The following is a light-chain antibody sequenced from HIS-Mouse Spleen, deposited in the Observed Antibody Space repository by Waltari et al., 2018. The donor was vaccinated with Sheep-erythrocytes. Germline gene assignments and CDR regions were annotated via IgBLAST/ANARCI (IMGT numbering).Light chain of an antibody. V-gene: IGLV2-11*01. CDR1: SSDVGGYNY. Sequence: QSALTQPRSVSGSPGQSVTISCTGTSSDVGGYNYVSWYQQHPGKAPKLMIYDVSKRPSGVPDRFSGSKSGNPASLTISGLQAEDEADYYCCSTTYAGSYNHVFATGTKVTVL. CDR2: DVS. J-gene: IGLJ1*01. CDR3: CSTTYAGSYNHV.